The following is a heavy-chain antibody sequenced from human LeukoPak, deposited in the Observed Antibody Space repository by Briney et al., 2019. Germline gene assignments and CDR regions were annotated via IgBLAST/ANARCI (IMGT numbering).Heavy chain of an antibody. CDR3: ARGIRAFDY. CDR1: GGSFSGYY. CDR2: INHSGST. V-gene: IGHV4-34*09. J-gene: IGHJ4*02. Sequence: PSETLSLTCAVYGGSFSGYYWSWIRQPPGKGLEWIGEINHSGSTNYNPSLKSRVTISVDTSKNQFSLKLSSVTAADTAVYYCARGIRAFDYWGQGTLVTVSS.